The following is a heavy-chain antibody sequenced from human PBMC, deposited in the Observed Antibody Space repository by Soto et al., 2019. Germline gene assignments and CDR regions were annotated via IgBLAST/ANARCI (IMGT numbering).Heavy chain of an antibody. J-gene: IGHJ4*02. Sequence: GGSLRLSCAASGFTFSINDMHWVRQAPGRGLEWEAVISNDGNNKYYADSVKGRFTLSRDNSKNMVYLQMDSLRVEDTAVYFCAKDHQTYNWDYLFDSWGPGTLVTVSS. CDR1: GFTFSIND. V-gene: IGHV3-30*18. D-gene: IGHD1-7*01. CDR3: AKDHQTYNWDYLFDS. CDR2: ISNDGNNK.